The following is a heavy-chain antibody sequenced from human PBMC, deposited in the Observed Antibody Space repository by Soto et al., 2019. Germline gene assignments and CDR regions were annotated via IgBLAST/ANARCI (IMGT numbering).Heavy chain of an antibody. CDR2: IYYSGST. CDR1: GGSISSSSYY. Sequence: SETLSLTCTVSGGSISSSSYYWGWIRQPPGKGLEWIGSIYYSGSTYYNPSLKSRVTISVDTSKNQFSLKLSSVTAADTAVYYCARSRDYDSLFDYWGQGTLVTVS. D-gene: IGHD3-3*01. J-gene: IGHJ4*02. CDR3: ARSRDYDSLFDY. V-gene: IGHV4-39*01.